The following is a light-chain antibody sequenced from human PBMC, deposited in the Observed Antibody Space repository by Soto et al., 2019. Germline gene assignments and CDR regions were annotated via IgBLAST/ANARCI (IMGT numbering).Light chain of an antibody. CDR3: QNYANXPLT. V-gene: IGKV3-15*01. CDR2: DSS. J-gene: IGKJ4*01. Sequence: EIVMTQSPAALSVSPGEVATLSCRAIQGIGSTLAWYQQKPGQTPRLLIYDSSTRAAGVPAMFSGSGSWTDFTPTINSPQSEAFAIYYCQNYANXPLTLGRGTKV. CDR1: QGIGST.